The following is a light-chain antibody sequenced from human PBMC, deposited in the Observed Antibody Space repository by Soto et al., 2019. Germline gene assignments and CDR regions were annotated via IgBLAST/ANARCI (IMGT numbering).Light chain of an antibody. Sequence: EIVLTQSPGTLSLSPGERATIACRASQSVSRSYLDWYQHKPGQAPRLLIDGASSRATGIPERFSGSGYGTDFTLTISRLEPEDVAVYYCQQYGSSITFGQGTRLEIK. CDR2: GAS. CDR1: QSVSRSY. J-gene: IGKJ5*01. CDR3: QQYGSSIT. V-gene: IGKV3-20*01.